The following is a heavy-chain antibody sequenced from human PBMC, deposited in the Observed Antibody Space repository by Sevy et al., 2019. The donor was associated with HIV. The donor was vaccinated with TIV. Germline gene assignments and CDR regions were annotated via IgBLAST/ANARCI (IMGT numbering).Heavy chain of an antibody. CDR2: ISTYNSIT. CDR3: ARSTQVAGRSNWFDP. V-gene: IGHV1-18*01. CDR1: GYTFTTYG. J-gene: IGHJ5*02. Sequence: ASVKVSCKASGYTFTTYGITWVRQAPGQGLEWMGWISTYNSITNYAQKFQGRVTMTTDTSTSTAYMELRSLRSDDTAMYYCARSTQVAGRSNWFDPWGQGTLVTVSS. D-gene: IGHD6-19*01.